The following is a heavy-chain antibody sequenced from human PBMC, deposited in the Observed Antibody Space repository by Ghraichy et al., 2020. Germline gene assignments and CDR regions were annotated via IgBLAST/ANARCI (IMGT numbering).Heavy chain of an antibody. V-gene: IGHV3-23*01. CDR3: AKDYCSSWYMSSTNFDY. CDR1: GFTFSSYA. Sequence: GESLNISCAASGFTFSSYAMSWVRQAPGKGLEWVSAISCCGGSKLYADSVKGRFTISRDNSKNTLYLQMNSLRVEDTAVYYCAKDYCSSWYMSSTNFDYWGQGTLVTVSS. CDR2: ISCCGGSK. J-gene: IGHJ4*02. D-gene: IGHD6-13*01.